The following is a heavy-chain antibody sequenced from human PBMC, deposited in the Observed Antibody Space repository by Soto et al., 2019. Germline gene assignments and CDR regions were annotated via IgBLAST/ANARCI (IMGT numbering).Heavy chain of an antibody. D-gene: IGHD3-22*01. Sequence: GSLRLSCAASGFTFSTYSMNWVRQAPGKGLEWVSYISSITGTIYYADSVKGRFTISRDNAKNSLYLQMNSLRAEDMAVYYCASHYDSSDYHYGWFDPWGQGTLVTVYS. CDR1: GFTFSTYS. CDR3: ASHYDSSDYHYGWFDP. V-gene: IGHV3-48*01. CDR2: ISSITGTI. J-gene: IGHJ5*02.